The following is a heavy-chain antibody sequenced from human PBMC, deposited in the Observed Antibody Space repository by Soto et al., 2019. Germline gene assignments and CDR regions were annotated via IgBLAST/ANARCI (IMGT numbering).Heavy chain of an antibody. CDR2: IFSNDEK. V-gene: IGHV2-26*01. CDR1: GFSLSNARMG. CDR3: ARNSFRDGYNLPFDY. Sequence: SGPTLVNPTETLTLTCTVSGFSLSNARMGVSWIRQPPGKALEWLAHIFSNDEKSYSTSLKGRLTISKDTSKSQVVLTMTNMDPVDTATYYCARNSFRDGYNLPFDYWGQGTLVTVSS. D-gene: IGHD5-12*01. J-gene: IGHJ4*02.